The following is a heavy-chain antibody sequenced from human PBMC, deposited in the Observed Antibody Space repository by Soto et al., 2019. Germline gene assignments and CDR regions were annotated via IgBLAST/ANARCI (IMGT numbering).Heavy chain of an antibody. J-gene: IGHJ4*02. CDR1: GGTFNTYA. CDR2: ISPMFGAA. V-gene: IGHV1-69*19. Sequence: QVQLVQSGAEMKKPGSSVKVSCQSSGGTFNTYAMNWVRQAPGHAPEWMGDISPMFGAANYAPKIQGRVTITADESTGTSYMQLSSLTSEDTALYFCAREVQVHTPAFVCWGVGTLVTVSS. D-gene: IGHD3-10*01. CDR3: AREVQVHTPAFVC.